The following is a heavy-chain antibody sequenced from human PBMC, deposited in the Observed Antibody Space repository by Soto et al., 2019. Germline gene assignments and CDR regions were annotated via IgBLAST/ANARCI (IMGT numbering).Heavy chain of an antibody. Sequence: LSLTCTVSVGSISSGGYYWSWIRQHPGKGLEWIGYIYYSGSTYYNPSLKSRVTISVDTSKNQFSLKLSSVTAADTAVYYCARGTVDGDYLTDAFDIWGQGTMVTVSS. J-gene: IGHJ3*02. CDR2: IYYSGST. CDR1: VGSISSGGYY. D-gene: IGHD4-17*01. V-gene: IGHV4-31*03. CDR3: ARGTVDGDYLTDAFDI.